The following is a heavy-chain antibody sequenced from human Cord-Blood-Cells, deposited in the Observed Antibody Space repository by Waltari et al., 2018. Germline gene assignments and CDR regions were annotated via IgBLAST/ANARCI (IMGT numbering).Heavy chain of an antibody. D-gene: IGHD6-6*01. Sequence: QVQLVQSGAEVKKPGDSVKVSCKASGYTFTSYDINWVRQATGQGLEWRGWVNPSSGNAGYAQKVRGRVTMTRNTAISTAYMELSSLGSEDAAVYYCARGHEYSSSAGSRNWFDPWGQGTLVTVCS. CDR3: ARGHEYSSSAGSRNWFDP. CDR2: VNPSSGNA. CDR1: GYTFTSYD. J-gene: IGHJ5*02. V-gene: IGHV1-8*01.